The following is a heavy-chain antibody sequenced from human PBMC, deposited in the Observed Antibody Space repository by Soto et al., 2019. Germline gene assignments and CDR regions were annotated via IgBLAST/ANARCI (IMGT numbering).Heavy chain of an antibody. J-gene: IGHJ4*02. Sequence: GESLKISCKGSGYSFTSYWIGWVRQMPGKGLEWMGIIYPGDSDTRYSPSFQGQVTISADKSISTSYLQWSSLKASDTAMYYCARLEVLEYGDYVPPMGWGQGTLVTVSS. CDR3: ARLEVLEYGDYVPPMG. CDR1: GYSFTSYW. CDR2: IYPGDSDT. D-gene: IGHD4-17*01. V-gene: IGHV5-51*01.